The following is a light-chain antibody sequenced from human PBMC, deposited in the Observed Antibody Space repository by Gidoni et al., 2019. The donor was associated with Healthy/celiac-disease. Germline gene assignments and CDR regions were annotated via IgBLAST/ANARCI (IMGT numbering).Light chain of an antibody. CDR1: QSVSSS. J-gene: IGKJ4*01. V-gene: IGKV3-11*01. Sequence: EIVMTQSPATLSLSPGERATLSCRASQSVSSSLAWYQQKPGQAPRLLIYAASHRATGIPARFSGSGSGTSFTLTISSLDPEAFAVYYCQQRSNYLTFGGGTKVEIK. CDR2: AAS. CDR3: QQRSNYLT.